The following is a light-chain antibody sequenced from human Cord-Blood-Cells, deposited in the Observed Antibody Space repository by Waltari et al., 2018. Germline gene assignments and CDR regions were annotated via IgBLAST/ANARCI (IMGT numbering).Light chain of an antibody. Sequence: QSALAQPRSVSRPPGPSFTTSCTRTSSHVPGYSYVAWYQQHPGKAPKLMIYDVSKRPAGVPDRFSGSKSGYTASLTICGLQAEDEADYYCCSYEGSDTWVFGGGTKLTVL. V-gene: IGLV2-11*02. CDR1: SSHVPGYSY. CDR2: DVS. J-gene: IGLJ3*02. CDR3: CSYEGSDTWV.